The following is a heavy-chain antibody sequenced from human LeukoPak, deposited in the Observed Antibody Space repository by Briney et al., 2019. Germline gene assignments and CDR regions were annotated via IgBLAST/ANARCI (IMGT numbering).Heavy chain of an antibody. CDR3: ATDRGWRTSGYYLYYFEY. V-gene: IGHV3-7*01. J-gene: IGHJ4*02. D-gene: IGHD3-3*01. CDR2: IKNDGSEI. Sequence: GGSLRLSCAASGFTFSNCAMSWVRQAPGKGLEWVASIKNDGSEIYYVDSVRGRYTISRDNTKNSLYLQMSSLRAEDTAVYYCATDRGWRTSGYYLYYFEYWGQGTLVTFSS. CDR1: GFTFSNCA.